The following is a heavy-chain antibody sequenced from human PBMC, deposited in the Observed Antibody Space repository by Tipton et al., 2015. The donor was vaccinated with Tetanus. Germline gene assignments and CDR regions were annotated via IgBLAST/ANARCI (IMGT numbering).Heavy chain of an antibody. CDR3: ASTKVWYYFDY. D-gene: IGHD3-10*01. Sequence: TLSLTCTVSGGSISSGGYFWSWIRQHPGKGLEWIGHTYNSGTTSYNPSLKSRLTISADTSKNQFFLKLTSVTAADTAVYYCASTKVWYYFDYWGQGTLVPVSS. J-gene: IGHJ4*02. CDR2: TYNSGTT. CDR1: GGSISSGGYF. V-gene: IGHV4-31*03.